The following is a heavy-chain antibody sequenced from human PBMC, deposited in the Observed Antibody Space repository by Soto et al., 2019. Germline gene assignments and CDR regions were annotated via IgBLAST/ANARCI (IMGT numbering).Heavy chain of an antibody. Sequence: EVQLVESGGGLVQPGRSLRLSCAASGFTFDDYAMHWVRQAPGKGLEWVSGLSWNGASIDYADSVKGRFTISRDKAKNSLYLQINSLRPEDTALYYCAKAESSGWYYAVDYWGQGILVIVSS. J-gene: IGHJ4*02. D-gene: IGHD6-19*01. V-gene: IGHV3-9*01. CDR3: AKAESSGWYYAVDY. CDR2: LSWNGASI. CDR1: GFTFDDYA.